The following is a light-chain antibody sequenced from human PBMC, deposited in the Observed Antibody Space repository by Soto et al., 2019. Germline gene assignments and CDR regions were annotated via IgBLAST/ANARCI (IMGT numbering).Light chain of an antibody. CDR1: QSVSSNY. CDR3: QQYGSSPPLT. V-gene: IGKV3-20*01. J-gene: IGKJ4*01. Sequence: EIVLTQSPGALSLPPGERATLSCRASQSVSSNYLAWYQQKPGQAPRLLIYGASSRATGIPDRFSGSGSGTDFTLTISRLEPEDFVVYYCQQYGSSPPLTFGGGTKVEIK. CDR2: GAS.